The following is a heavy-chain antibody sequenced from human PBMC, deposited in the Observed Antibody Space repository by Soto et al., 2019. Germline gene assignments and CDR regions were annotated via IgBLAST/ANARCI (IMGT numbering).Heavy chain of an antibody. V-gene: IGHV3-23*01. J-gene: IGHJ4*02. CDR3: ANGGFYY. Sequence: EVQLLESGGGLVQPGGSLRLSCAASGFTFSNFAMTWVRQAPGAGLEWVSSISDSGTYTYYADSVKGRFTISRDNSKNTLYLQMNRLRAEDTAIYYCANGGFYYWGQGTLVTVSS. CDR1: GFTFSNFA. D-gene: IGHD2-15*01. CDR2: ISDSGTYT.